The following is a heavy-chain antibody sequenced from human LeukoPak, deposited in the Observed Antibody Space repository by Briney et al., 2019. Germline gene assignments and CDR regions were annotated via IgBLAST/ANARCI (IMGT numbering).Heavy chain of an antibody. D-gene: IGHD3-3*01. V-gene: IGHV4-34*01. Sequence: SETLSLTCAVYGGSFSGYYWSWIRQPPGKGLEWIGEINHSGSTNYNPSLKSRVTISVDTSKNQFSLKLSSVTAADTAVYYCARTYYDFYYYYYMDVWGKGTTVTVSS. CDR1: GGSFSGYY. J-gene: IGHJ6*03. CDR2: INHSGST. CDR3: ARTYYDFYYYYYMDV.